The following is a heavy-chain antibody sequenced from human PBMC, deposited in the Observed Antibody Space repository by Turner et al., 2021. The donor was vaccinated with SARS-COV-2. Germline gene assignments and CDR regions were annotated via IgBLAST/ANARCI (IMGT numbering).Heavy chain of an antibody. CDR1: GYSFTSYW. CDR3: ARQFKAMVRGAPLLSWFDP. Sequence: EVQLGQSGAEVKKPGESLRISCKGSGYSFTSYWISWVRQMPGKGLGWMGRFDPSYTKTNYSPSFQGHVTISADKSISTAYLQWSSVKASDTAMYYCARQFKAMVRGAPLLSWFDPWGQGTLVTVSS. CDR2: FDPSYTKT. J-gene: IGHJ5*02. V-gene: IGHV5-10-1*03. D-gene: IGHD3-10*01.